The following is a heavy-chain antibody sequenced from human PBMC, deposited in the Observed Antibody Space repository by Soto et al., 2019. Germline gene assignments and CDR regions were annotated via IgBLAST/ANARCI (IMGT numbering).Heavy chain of an antibody. J-gene: IGHJ3*02. CDR3: AKGLSLTTRNAFDM. V-gene: IGHV3-23*01. D-gene: IGHD4-4*01. Sequence: EVLLLESGGGLEQPGGSLRLSCAASGFSFSSYAMSWVRQAPGKGLEWVSVISGSGGTTYYADSVKGRFTISRDNSKNTLYLQMNSLRVEDTAVYYCAKGLSLTTRNAFDMWGQGTMVTVSS. CDR2: ISGSGGTT. CDR1: GFSFSSYA.